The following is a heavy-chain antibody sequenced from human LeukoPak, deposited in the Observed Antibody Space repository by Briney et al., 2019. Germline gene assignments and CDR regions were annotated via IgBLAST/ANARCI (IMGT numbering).Heavy chain of an antibody. V-gene: IGHV3-7*01. CDR3: ARDRRDGYNLLDY. CDR1: GFTFTSYW. Sequence: PGGSLRLSCASSGFTFTSYWMTWVRQAPGKGLEWVANINQDASARYCVDPVKGRFTISRDNAKKSLSLQMNSLMPEDTAVYYCARDRRDGYNLLDYWGQGTLVTVSS. J-gene: IGHJ4*02. CDR2: INQDASAR. D-gene: IGHD5-24*01.